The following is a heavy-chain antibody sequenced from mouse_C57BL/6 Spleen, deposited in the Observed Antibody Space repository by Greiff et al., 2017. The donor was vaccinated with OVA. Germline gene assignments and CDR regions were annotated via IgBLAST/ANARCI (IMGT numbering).Heavy chain of an antibody. CDR2: IYPGDGDT. J-gene: IGHJ1*03. V-gene: IGHV1-82*01. Sequence: VKLVESGPELVKPGASVKISCKASGYAFSSSWMNWVKQRPGKGLEWIGRIYPGDGDTNYNGKFKGKATLTADKSSSTAYMQLSSLTSEDSAVYFCFITTVVQGYFDVWGTGTTVTVSS. CDR3: FITTVVQGYFDV. CDR1: GYAFSSSW. D-gene: IGHD1-1*01.